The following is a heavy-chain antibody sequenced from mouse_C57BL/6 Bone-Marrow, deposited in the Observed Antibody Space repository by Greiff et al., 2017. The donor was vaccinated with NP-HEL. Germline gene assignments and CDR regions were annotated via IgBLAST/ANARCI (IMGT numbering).Heavy chain of an antibody. J-gene: IGHJ4*01. CDR1: GYSITSGYY. V-gene: IGHV3-6*01. D-gene: IGHD2-3*01. CDR2: ISYDGSN. Sequence: EVKLMESGPGLVKPSQSLSLTCSVTGYSITSGYYWNWIRKFPGNKLEWMGYISYDGSNNYNPYLKNRISITRDTSKNQFFLKLNSVTTEDTATYYCAGYYYYAMDYWGQGTSVTVSS. CDR3: AGYYYYAMDY.